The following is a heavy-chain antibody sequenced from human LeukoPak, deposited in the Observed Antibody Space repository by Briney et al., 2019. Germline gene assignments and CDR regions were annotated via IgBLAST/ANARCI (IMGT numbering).Heavy chain of an antibody. V-gene: IGHV3-21*01. J-gene: IGHJ6*02. CDR3: ARDPLVRSSSYYYYGMDV. CDR1: GFTFSSYS. Sequence: GGSLRLSCAASGFTFSSYSMNWVRQAPGKGLEWVSSISSSSSYIYYADSVKGRFTISRDNAKNSLYLQMNSLRAEDTAVYYCARDPLVRSSSYYYYGMDVWGQGTTVTVSS. D-gene: IGHD2-15*01. CDR2: ISSSSSYI.